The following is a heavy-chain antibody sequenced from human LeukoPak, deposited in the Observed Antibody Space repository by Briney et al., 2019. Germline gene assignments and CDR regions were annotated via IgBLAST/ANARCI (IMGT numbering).Heavy chain of an antibody. V-gene: IGHV4-4*07. Sequence: SQTLSLTCTVSAGSISGYYWSCIRHHARKGLEWIGRIYTSGSTNYNPSLKSRVTMSVDTSKNQFSLKLSSVTAADTAVYYCAREGQYSSSWVDYWGQGTLVTVSS. J-gene: IGHJ4*02. D-gene: IGHD6-13*01. CDR2: IYTSGST. CDR1: AGSISGYY. CDR3: AREGQYSSSWVDY.